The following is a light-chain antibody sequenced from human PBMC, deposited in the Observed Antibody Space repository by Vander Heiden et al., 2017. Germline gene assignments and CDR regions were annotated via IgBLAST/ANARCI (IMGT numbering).Light chain of an antibody. CDR1: QSISGY. Sequence: LQMTQSPSSLSASVGDRVTITCRPSQSISGYVDWYQQKPGKAPNLLIYSASTLHGGAPSRFSGSGSGTDFTLTIDSLQPEDFAIYYCQQTYSTPHTFGPGTKLDL. V-gene: IGKV1-39*01. CDR3: QQTYSTPHT. CDR2: SAS. J-gene: IGKJ3*01.